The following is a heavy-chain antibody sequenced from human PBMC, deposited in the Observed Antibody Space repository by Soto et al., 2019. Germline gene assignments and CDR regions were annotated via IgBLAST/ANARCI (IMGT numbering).Heavy chain of an antibody. J-gene: IGHJ4*02. V-gene: IGHV3-30-3*01. CDR1: GFTLSSYA. D-gene: IGHD6-19*01. CDR2: ISKGGSNL. Sequence: LRLSCAASGFTLSSYAIHWVRQAPGKGLEWVTVISKGGSNLYFADSVKGRFIISRDNSKNTLYLQMNSLRSEDTAVYYCAREVEYTSAFGISSSFDYWGQGTLVTVSS. CDR3: AREVEYTSAFGISSSFDY.